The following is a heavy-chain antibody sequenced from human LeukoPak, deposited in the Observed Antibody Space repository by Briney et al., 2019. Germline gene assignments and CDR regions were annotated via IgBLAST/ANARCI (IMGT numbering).Heavy chain of an antibody. CDR1: GGTFSSYT. J-gene: IGHJ4*02. V-gene: IGHV1-18*01. CDR2: ISAYNGNA. CDR3: ARDAQLWPNYFDY. D-gene: IGHD2-21*01. Sequence: GASVKVSCKASGGTFSSYTISWVRQAPGQGLEWMGWISAYNGNANYAQKLQGRVTMTTDTSTSTAYMELRSLRSDDTAVYYCARDAQLWPNYFDYWGQGTLVTVSS.